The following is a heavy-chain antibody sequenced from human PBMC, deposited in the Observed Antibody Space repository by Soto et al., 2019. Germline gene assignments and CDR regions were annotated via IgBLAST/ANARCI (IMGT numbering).Heavy chain of an antibody. D-gene: IGHD6-19*01. J-gene: IGHJ6*02. V-gene: IGHV1-18*01. CDR3: ARAFHPYRSGWNDDYYGMDV. Sequence: QVQLVQSGAEVKKPGASVKVSCKASGYTFTSYGISWVRQAPGQGLEWMGWISIYNGNTNYAQKFQGRVTMTRDTSTSTAYMELRSLRSDDTAVYYCARAFHPYRSGWNDDYYGMDVWGQGTTVTVSS. CDR1: GYTFTSYG. CDR2: ISIYNGNT.